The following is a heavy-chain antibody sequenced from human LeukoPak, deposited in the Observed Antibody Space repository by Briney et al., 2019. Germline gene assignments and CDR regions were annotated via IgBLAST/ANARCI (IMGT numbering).Heavy chain of an antibody. J-gene: IGHJ4*02. Sequence: SETLSLTCTVSGGSISSYYWSWIRQPPGKGLEWIGYIYYSGSANYNPSLKSRVTISVDTSKNQFSLKLSSVTAADTAVYYCARAEYYDSSGYCHWGQGTLVTVSS. D-gene: IGHD3-22*01. CDR1: GGSISSYY. CDR2: IYYSGSA. CDR3: ARAEYYDSSGYCH. V-gene: IGHV4-59*12.